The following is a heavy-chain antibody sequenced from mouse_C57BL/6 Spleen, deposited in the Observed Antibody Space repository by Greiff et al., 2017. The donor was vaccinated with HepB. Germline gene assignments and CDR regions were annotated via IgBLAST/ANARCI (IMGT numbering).Heavy chain of an antibody. Sequence: EVKLMESGGGLVKPGGSLKLSCAASGFTFSSYAMSWVRQTPEKRLEWVATISDGGSYTYYPDNVKGRFTISRDNAKNNLYLQMSHLKSEDTAMYYCARERNYDSYAMDYWGQGTSVTVSS. J-gene: IGHJ4*01. CDR1: GFTFSSYA. D-gene: IGHD1-1*02. CDR2: ISDGGSYT. CDR3: ARERNYDSYAMDY. V-gene: IGHV5-4*01.